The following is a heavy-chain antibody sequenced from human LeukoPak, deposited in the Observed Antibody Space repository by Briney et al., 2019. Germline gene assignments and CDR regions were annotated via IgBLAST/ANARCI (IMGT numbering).Heavy chain of an antibody. V-gene: IGHV1-2*02. D-gene: IGHD3-10*01. CDR3: ARVTMVRGVPRWFDP. CDR2: LNPNSDAT. CDR1: GYSFTGHY. Sequence: ASVKVSCKASGYSFTGHYIHWVRQAPGQGLEWMGWLNPNSDATNFAQKFQDRVTMTRDTSISTAYMELSRLRSDDTAVYYCARVTMVRGVPRWFDPWGQGTLVTVSS. J-gene: IGHJ5*02.